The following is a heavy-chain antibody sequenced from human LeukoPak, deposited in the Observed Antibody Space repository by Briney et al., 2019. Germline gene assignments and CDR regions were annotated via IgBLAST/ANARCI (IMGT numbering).Heavy chain of an antibody. Sequence: PSETLSLTCTVSGGSISSTNYYWGWIRQPPGKGLECIGSIYYSGRTYYNPSLKSRVTISVDTSKNQFSLKLSSVTAADTAVYYCARHWGRELFRYWGQGTLVTVSS. J-gene: IGHJ4*02. CDR2: IYYSGRT. D-gene: IGHD3-10*01. CDR1: GGSISSTNYY. CDR3: ARHWGRELFRY. V-gene: IGHV4-39*01.